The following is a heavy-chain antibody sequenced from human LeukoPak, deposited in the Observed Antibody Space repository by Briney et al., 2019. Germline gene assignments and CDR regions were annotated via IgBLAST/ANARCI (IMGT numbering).Heavy chain of an antibody. CDR3: NRNGYSSGWTFDY. CDR2: IWYDGSNK. J-gene: IGHJ4*02. Sequence: PGGSLRLPCAASGFTFSSYGMHWVRQAPGKGLEWVAVIWYDGSNKYYADSVKGRFTISRDNSKNTLYLQMNSLRAEDTAVYYCNRNGYSSGWTFDYWGQGTLVTVSS. V-gene: IGHV3-33*01. D-gene: IGHD6-19*01. CDR1: GFTFSSYG.